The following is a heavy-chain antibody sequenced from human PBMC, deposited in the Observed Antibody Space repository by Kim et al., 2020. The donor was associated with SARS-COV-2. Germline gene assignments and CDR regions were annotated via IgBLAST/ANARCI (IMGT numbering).Heavy chain of an antibody. CDR3: ARASPLHSWAAAGTWWWFDP. J-gene: IGHJ5*02. CDR1: GGTFSSYA. CDR2: IIPIFGTA. Sequence: SVKVSCKASGGTFSSYAISWVRQAPGQGLEWMGGIIPIFGTANYAQKFQGRVTITADESTSTAYMELSSLRSEDTAVYYCARASPLHSWAAAGTWWWFDPWGQGTLVTVSS. V-gene: IGHV1-69*13. D-gene: IGHD6-13*01.